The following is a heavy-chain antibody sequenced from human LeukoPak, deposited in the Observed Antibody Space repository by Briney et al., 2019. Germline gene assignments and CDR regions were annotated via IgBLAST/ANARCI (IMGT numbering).Heavy chain of an antibody. J-gene: IGHJ4*02. CDR1: GFTFSSYW. V-gene: IGHV3-74*01. D-gene: IGHD6-13*01. Sequence: GGSLRLSCAASGFTFSSYWMHWVRQAPGKGLVWVSRINSDGSSTSYADSVKGRFTISRDNAKNTLYLQMNSLRAEDTAVYYCVKDQDSSSWYYFDCWGQGTLVTVSS. CDR2: INSDGSST. CDR3: VKDQDSSSWYYFDC.